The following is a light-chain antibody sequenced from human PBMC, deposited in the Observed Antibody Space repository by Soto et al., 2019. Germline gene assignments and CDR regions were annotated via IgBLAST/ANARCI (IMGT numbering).Light chain of an antibody. J-gene: IGKJ1*01. V-gene: IGKV1-5*01. CDR1: QSISSW. Sequence: DIQMTQSPSTLSASVGDRVTITCRAIQSISSWLAWYQPKPGKAPKLLIYDPSSLESGVPSRFSGSGAGTEFTLTSSSLQPDDFTTTYCQQYNSYPWTFDQGTKVEIK. CDR3: QQYNSYPWT. CDR2: DPS.